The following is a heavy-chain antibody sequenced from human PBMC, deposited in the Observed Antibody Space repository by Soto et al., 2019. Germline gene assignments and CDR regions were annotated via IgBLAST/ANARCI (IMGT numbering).Heavy chain of an antibody. CDR3: ARDAALPGETDRFDY. CDR2: VYQNGLT. J-gene: IGHJ4*02. Sequence: LTYTVSGEYIVNNVWWSWVRQPPGKGLEWIGEVYQNGLTDYNPSLQGRVTMSADMSKNQFSLKVTSVTAADTAIYYCARDAALPGETDRFDYLGQGILVTVSS. CDR1: GEYIVNNVW. D-gene: IGHD2-15*01. V-gene: IGHV4-4*02.